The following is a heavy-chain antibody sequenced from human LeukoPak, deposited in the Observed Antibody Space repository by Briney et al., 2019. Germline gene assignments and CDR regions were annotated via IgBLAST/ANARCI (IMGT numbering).Heavy chain of an antibody. V-gene: IGHV3-23*01. CDR3: VKGYSSGWTREYYGMDV. D-gene: IGHD6-19*01. CDR1: GLPFNKAW. J-gene: IGHJ6*02. Sequence: QTGGSLRLSCAASGLPFNKAWLSWVRQAPGKGLDWVSTISAGGAGTYYADSVKGRFTISRDNSKNTLYLQMNSLRAEDTALYYCVKGYSSGWTREYYGMDVWGQGTTVTVSS. CDR2: ISAGGAGT.